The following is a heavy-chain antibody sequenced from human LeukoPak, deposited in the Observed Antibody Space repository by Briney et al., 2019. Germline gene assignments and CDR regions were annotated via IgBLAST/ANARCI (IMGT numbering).Heavy chain of an antibody. J-gene: IGHJ3*02. Sequence: GGSLRLSCAASGFTFSSYAMSWVRQAPGKGLEWVSAISGSGGSTYYADSVKGRFTISRDNSKNTLYLQMNSLRAEDTAVYYCASCRDDYGAFDIWGQGTTVTVSS. CDR3: ASCRDDYGAFDI. CDR2: ISGSGGST. V-gene: IGHV3-23*01. CDR1: GFTFSSYA. D-gene: IGHD5-24*01.